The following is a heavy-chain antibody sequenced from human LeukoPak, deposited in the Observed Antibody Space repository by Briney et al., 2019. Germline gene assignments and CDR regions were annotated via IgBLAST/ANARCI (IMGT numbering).Heavy chain of an antibody. V-gene: IGHV4-30-4*01. J-gene: IGHJ3*02. D-gene: IGHD1-1*01. CDR1: GGSISSGDYY. Sequence: SETLSLTCTVSGGSISSGDYYWSWIRQPPGKGLEWIGYIYYSGSTYYNPSLKSRATISVDTSKNQFSLKLSSVTAADTAVYYCARVTTVLAFDIWGQGTMVTVSS. CDR2: IYYSGST. CDR3: ARVTTVLAFDI.